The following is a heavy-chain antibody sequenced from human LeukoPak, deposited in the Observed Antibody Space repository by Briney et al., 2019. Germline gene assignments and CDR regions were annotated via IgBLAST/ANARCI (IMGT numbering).Heavy chain of an antibody. V-gene: IGHV4-39*07. CDR3: ARDASPYGDYEAFDI. Sequence: GSLRLSCAASGFTFSSYSMTWVRQPPGKGLEWIGSIYYSGSTYYNPSLKSRVTISVDTSKNQFSLKLSSVTAADTAVYYCARDASPYGDYEAFDIWGQGTMVTVSS. CDR1: GFTFSSYS. D-gene: IGHD4-17*01. CDR2: IYYSGST. J-gene: IGHJ3*02.